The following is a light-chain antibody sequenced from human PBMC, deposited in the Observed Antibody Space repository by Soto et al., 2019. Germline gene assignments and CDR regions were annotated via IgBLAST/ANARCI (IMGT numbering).Light chain of an antibody. V-gene: IGKV3-11*01. Sequence: EILLTQYPATVSLSPGERATLSCRANQSVGSDLAWYQQNPGQAPRLLIYDASTRATGIPARFSGSGSGTDFTLTISSLDPKDFAVYYCQQRGNWPTFGQGTKVDVK. J-gene: IGKJ1*01. CDR1: QSVGSD. CDR3: QQRGNWPT. CDR2: DAS.